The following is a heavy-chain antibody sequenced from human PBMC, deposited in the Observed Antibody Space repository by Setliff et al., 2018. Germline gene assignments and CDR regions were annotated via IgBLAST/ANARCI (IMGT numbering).Heavy chain of an antibody. D-gene: IGHD3-16*01. Sequence: PGGSLRLSCAASGFTFSTAWMNWVRQAPGKGLEWVGRIKGKNDGLATDYAAPVKGRFTISRDDSENTLYLQMNSLKTEDTAVYYCTTDPSPTFGGVIGAAFDFWGQGTMVTVSS. CDR2: IKGKNDGLAT. J-gene: IGHJ3*01. CDR1: GFTFSTAW. CDR3: TTDPSPTFGGVIGAAFDF. V-gene: IGHV3-15*07.